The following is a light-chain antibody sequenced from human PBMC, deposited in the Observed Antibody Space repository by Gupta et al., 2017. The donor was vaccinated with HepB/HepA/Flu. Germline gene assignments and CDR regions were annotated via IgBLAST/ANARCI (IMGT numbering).Light chain of an antibody. CDR3: QQRDSTPRT. CDR2: AAS. CDR1: QSISSY. Sequence: DIQMTQSPSSLSASVGDRVTITCRASQSISSYLNWYQQKPGKAPKLLIYAASSVQSGVPSRFSGSGSGTDFTLTIISLQPEDFATYYCQQRDSTPRTFGQGTKVEIK. V-gene: IGKV1-39*01. J-gene: IGKJ1*01.